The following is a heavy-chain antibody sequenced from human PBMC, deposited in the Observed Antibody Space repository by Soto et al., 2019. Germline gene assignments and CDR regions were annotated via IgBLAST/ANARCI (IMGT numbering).Heavy chain of an antibody. D-gene: IGHD3-16*01. J-gene: IGHJ4*02. CDR2: MNPNSGNT. CDR3: ARGHDYIWGSYPN. CDR1: GYTFTSYD. V-gene: IGHV1-8*01. Sequence: ASVKVSCKASGYTFTSYDINWVRQATGQGLGWMGWMNPNSGNTGYAQKFQGRVTMTRNTSISTAYMELSSLRSEDTAVYYCARGHDYIWGSYPNWGQGTLVTVSS.